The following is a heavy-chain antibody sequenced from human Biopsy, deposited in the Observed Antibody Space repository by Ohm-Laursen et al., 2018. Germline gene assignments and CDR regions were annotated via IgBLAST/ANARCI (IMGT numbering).Heavy chain of an antibody. J-gene: IGHJ4*02. CDR3: ARERQFRFLEGAFDY. CDR2: ISSGGRA. CDR1: GGSISSYY. V-gene: IGHV4-59*01. D-gene: IGHD3-3*01. Sequence: GTLSLTCTVSGGSISSYYWTWIRQPPGKGLQVIGYISSGGRAKYNPSLKSRLTISLDTSKNQLSLRLSSVTAADSAIYYCARERQFRFLEGAFDYWGQGILVTVSS.